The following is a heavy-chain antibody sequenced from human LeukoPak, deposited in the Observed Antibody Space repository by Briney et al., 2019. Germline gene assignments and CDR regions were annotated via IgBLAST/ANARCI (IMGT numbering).Heavy chain of an antibody. CDR2: IYSGGSA. CDR1: GFTVSSNY. V-gene: IGHV3-53*01. J-gene: IGHJ4*02. Sequence: GGSLRLSCAAPGFTVSSNYMSWVRQAPGKGLEWVSVIYSGGSAYYADSVKGRFTISRDNSKNTLYLQMNSLRAEDTAVYYCARVQPVSSSGYYYRTFDYWGQGTLVTVSS. D-gene: IGHD3-22*01. CDR3: ARVQPVSSSGYYYRTFDY.